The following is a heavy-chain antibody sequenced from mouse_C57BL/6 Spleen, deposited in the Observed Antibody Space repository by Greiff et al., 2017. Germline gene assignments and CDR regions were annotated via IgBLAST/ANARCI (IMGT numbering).Heavy chain of an antibody. D-gene: IGHD1-1*01. Sequence: VQVVESGPELVKPGASVKISCKASGYAFSSSWMNWVKQRPGKGLEWIGRIYPGDGDTNYNGKFKGKATLTADKSSSTAYMQLSSLTSEDSAVYFCARENYYGSSTAFDYWGQGTTLTVSS. V-gene: IGHV1-82*01. CDR2: IYPGDGDT. CDR3: ARENYYGSSTAFDY. CDR1: GYAFSSSW. J-gene: IGHJ2*01.